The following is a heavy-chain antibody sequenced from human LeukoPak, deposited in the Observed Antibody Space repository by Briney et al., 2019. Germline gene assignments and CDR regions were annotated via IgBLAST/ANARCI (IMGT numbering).Heavy chain of an antibody. CDR1: GFTFSRYS. V-gene: IGHV3-21*01. J-gene: IGHJ3*02. CDR3: PSDGGGDLAPDPFDI. Sequence: GGSLRLSRSPSGFTFSRYSMIWLGQAPGKGLEWVSSISSSSSYIYYADSVKGRFTISRDNAKNSLYLQMNSLRAEDTVVYYCPSDGGGDLAPDPFDIWGQGTMVTVSS. D-gene: IGHD2-21*02. CDR2: ISSSSSYI.